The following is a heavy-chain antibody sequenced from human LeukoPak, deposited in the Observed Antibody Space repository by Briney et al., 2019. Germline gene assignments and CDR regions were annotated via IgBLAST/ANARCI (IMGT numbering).Heavy chain of an antibody. CDR1: GFSFSSYG. J-gene: IGHJ4*02. V-gene: IGHV3-23*01. D-gene: IGHD4-23*01. Sequence: GGSLGLSCEASGFSFSSYGMSWVRQAPGEGLEWVSGFSASDGSRYYADSVKGRFTISRDNSKNTLYLQMNSLRAEDTAVYYCAKNIGGFDYWGQGTPVTVSS. CDR2: FSASDGSR. CDR3: AKNIGGFDY.